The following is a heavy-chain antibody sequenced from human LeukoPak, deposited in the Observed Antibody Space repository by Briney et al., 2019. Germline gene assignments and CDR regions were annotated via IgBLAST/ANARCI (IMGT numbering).Heavy chain of an antibody. V-gene: IGHV3-7*01. CDR2: IKQDGSEK. CDR3: ARDKGGDIVVVPAAILDY. CDR1: GFTFSSHW. D-gene: IGHD2-2*02. J-gene: IGHJ4*02. Sequence: GGSLRLSCAASGFTFSSHWMHWVRQAPGKGLEWVANIKQDGSEKYYVDSVKGRFTISRDNAKNSLYLQMNSLRAEDTAVYYCARDKGGDIVVVPAAILDYWGQGTLVTVSS.